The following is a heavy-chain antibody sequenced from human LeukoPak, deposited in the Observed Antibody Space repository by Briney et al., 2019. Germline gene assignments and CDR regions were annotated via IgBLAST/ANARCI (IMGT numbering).Heavy chain of an antibody. CDR2: ISGDGGST. Sequence: GGSLRLSCAASGFTFDDYAMHWVRQAPGKGLEWVSLISGDGGSTYYADSVKGRFTISRDNSKNSLYLQMNSLRTEDTALYYCAVIPITGTTAYDYWGQGTLVTVSS. V-gene: IGHV3-43*02. CDR1: GFTFDDYA. J-gene: IGHJ4*02. D-gene: IGHD1-7*01. CDR3: AVIPITGTTAYDY.